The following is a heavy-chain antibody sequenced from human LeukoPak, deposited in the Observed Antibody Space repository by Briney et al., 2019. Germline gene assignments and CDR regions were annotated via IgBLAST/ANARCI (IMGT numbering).Heavy chain of an antibody. CDR2: IPYSGST. CDR1: GFTFSSYA. J-gene: IGHJ4*02. D-gene: IGHD3-10*01. Sequence: PGGSLRLSCAASGFTFSSYAMSWVRQPPGKGLEWIGSIPYSGSTYYNPSLKSRVTISVDTSKNQFSLKLSSVTAADTAVYYCARCKDYYVSGSYYKTFDYWGQGTLVTVSS. V-gene: IGHV4-38-2*01. CDR3: ARCKDYYVSGSYYKTFDY.